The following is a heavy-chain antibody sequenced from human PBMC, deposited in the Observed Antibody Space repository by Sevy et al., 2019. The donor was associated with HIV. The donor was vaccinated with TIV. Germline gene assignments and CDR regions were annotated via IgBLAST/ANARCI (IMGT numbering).Heavy chain of an antibody. CDR3: AREREFTIFGVLIEYGMDV. Sequence: ETLSLTCAASGFTVSSNYMSWVRQAPGKGLEWVSVIYSGGTTYYADSVKGRFTISRDNSKNTLYLQMNNLRAEDTAVYYCAREREFTIFGVLIEYGMDVWGQGTTVTVSS. CDR2: IYSGGTT. J-gene: IGHJ6*02. CDR1: GFTVSSNY. D-gene: IGHD3-3*01. V-gene: IGHV3-53*01.